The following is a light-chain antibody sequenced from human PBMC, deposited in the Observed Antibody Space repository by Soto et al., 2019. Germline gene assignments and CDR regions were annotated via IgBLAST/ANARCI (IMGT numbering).Light chain of an antibody. Sequence: QSALTQPASVSGSPGQSITIYCIGTSSDVGSYNLVSWYQQHPGKAPKLMIYEGSKRPSGVSNRFSGSKSGNTASLTISGLQAEDEADYYCCSYAGSSSWVFGGGTKLTVL. J-gene: IGLJ3*02. CDR3: CSYAGSSSWV. CDR2: EGS. V-gene: IGLV2-23*01. CDR1: SSDVGSYNL.